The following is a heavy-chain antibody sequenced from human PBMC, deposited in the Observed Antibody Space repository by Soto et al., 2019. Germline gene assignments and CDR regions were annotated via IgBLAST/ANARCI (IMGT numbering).Heavy chain of an antibody. CDR1: GYTFTGYY. CDR2: INPNSGGT. V-gene: IGHV1-2*02. Sequence: ASVKVSCKASGYTFTGYYMHWVRQAPWQGLEWMGWINPNSGGTNYAQKFQGRVTMTRDTSISTAYMELSRLRSDDTAVYYCARPLRFGSSSWYYYWGQGTLVTVSS. J-gene: IGHJ4*02. D-gene: IGHD6-13*01. CDR3: ARPLRFGSSSWYYY.